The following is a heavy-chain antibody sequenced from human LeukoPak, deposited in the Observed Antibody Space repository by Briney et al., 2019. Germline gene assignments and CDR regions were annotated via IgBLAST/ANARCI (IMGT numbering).Heavy chain of an antibody. J-gene: IGHJ4*02. V-gene: IGHV3-23*01. CDR3: AKVDYYGSGSYGY. Sequence: PGGSLRLSCAASGFTFSSYAMSWVRQAPGKGLEWVSAISGSGGSTYYADSVEGRFTISRDNSKNTLYLQMNSLRAEDTAVYYCAKVDYYGSGSYGYWGQGTLVTVSS. D-gene: IGHD3-10*01. CDR1: GFTFSSYA. CDR2: ISGSGGST.